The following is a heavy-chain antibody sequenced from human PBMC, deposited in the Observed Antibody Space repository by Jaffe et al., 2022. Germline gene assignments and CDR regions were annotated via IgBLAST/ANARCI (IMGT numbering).Heavy chain of an antibody. D-gene: IGHD5-12*01. V-gene: IGHV1-46*01. CDR3: ARDCGDGYNFGSYFDY. CDR2: INPSGGST. Sequence: QVQLVQSGAEVKKPGASVKVSCKASGYTFTSYYMHWVRQAPGQGLEWMGIINPSGGSTSYAQKFQGRVTMTRDTSTSTVYMELSSLRSEDTAVYYCARDCGDGYNFGSYFDYWGQGTLVTVSS. J-gene: IGHJ4*02. CDR1: GYTFTSYY.